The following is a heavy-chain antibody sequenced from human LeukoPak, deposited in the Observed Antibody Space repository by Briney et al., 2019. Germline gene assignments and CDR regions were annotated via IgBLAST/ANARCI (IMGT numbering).Heavy chain of an antibody. CDR3: ARSEWEPAPFYFDY. Sequence: GRSLRLSCAASRFTFSSYAMHWVRQAPGKGLEWVAVISYDGSNKYYADSVKGRFTISRDNSKNTLYLQMNSLRAEDTAVYYCARSEWEPAPFYFDYWGQGTLVTVSS. CDR2: ISYDGSNK. J-gene: IGHJ4*02. D-gene: IGHD1-26*01. CDR1: RFTFSSYA. V-gene: IGHV3-30-3*01.